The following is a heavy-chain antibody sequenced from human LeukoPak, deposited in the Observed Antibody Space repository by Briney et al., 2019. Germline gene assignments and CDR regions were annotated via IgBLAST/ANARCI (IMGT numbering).Heavy chain of an antibody. V-gene: IGHV4-61*02. CDR2: IYTSGST. Sequence: PSETLSLTCTVSGGSISSGSYYWSWIRQPAGKGLEWIGRIYTSGSTNYSPSLKSRVTISVDTSKNHFSLKLSSVTAADTAVYYCARECYSNYGYYMDVWGKGTTVTVSS. J-gene: IGHJ6*03. CDR3: ARECYSNYGYYMDV. CDR1: GGSISSGSYY. D-gene: IGHD4-11*01.